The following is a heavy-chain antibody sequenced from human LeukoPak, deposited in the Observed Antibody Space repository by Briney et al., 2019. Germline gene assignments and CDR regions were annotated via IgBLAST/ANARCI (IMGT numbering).Heavy chain of an antibody. V-gene: IGHV2-5*01. J-gene: IGHJ2*01. D-gene: IGHD4-23*01. CDR3: AHSKLRYWYFDL. CDR2: IYWNDDK. CDR1: GFSPSTRGGG. Sequence: SGPTLVKPPQTLTLTCTFSGFSPSTRGGGVGWIRQPPGKALEWLALIYWNDDKRYSPSLKSRLTITKDTSKNQVVLTMTNMDPVDTATYYCAHSKLRYWYFDLWGRGTLVTVSS.